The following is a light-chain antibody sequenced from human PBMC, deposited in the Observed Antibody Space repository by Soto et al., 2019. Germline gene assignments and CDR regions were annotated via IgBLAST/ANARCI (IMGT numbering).Light chain of an antibody. J-gene: IGLJ2*01. V-gene: IGLV2-11*01. CDR3: CSYAGSYTSL. CDR2: DVS. Sequence: QSVLTQPRSVSGSPGQSVTISCTGTSSDVGRYNYVSWYQQHPGKAPKLMIYDVSKRPSGVPDRFSGSKSGNTASLTISGLQAEDEADYYCCSYAGSYTSLFGGGTKLT. CDR1: SSDVGRYNY.